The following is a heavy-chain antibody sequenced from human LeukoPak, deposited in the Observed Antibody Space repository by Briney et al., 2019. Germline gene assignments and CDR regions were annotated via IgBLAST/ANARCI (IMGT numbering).Heavy chain of an antibody. D-gene: IGHD5/OR15-5a*01. CDR2: VSSGGRDK. V-gene: IGHV3-30*03. Sequence: GGSLRVSCAASGFTFSGYAIHWVRQAPGKGLEWVAVVSSGGRDKHHADSVKGRFTISRDNSKNTLYLQTNSLRAEDTAVYYCARDLRRFAAYYFDYWGQGTLVTVSS. CDR1: GFTFSGYA. CDR3: ARDLRRFAAYYFDY. J-gene: IGHJ4*02.